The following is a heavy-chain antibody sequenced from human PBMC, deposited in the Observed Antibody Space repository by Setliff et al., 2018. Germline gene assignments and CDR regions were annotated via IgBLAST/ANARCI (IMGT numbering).Heavy chain of an antibody. V-gene: IGHV1-18*01. CDR2: INPYSGET. D-gene: IGHD5-18*01. CDR3: AKGMGSTHMVNLDF. CDR1: GYTFISYG. Sequence: ASVKVSCKAAGYTFISYGLTWVRQAPGQGLEWMGWINPYSGETDYAQNFQGRVTMTTDTSTSTAYMELRSLRVEDTAVYYCAKGMGSTHMVNLDFWGQGTLVTVSS. J-gene: IGHJ4*02.